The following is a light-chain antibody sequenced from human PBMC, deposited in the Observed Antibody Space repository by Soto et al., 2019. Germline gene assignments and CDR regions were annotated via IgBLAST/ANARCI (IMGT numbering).Light chain of an antibody. CDR3: QQYGSSVSYT. CDR2: GAS. J-gene: IGKJ2*01. V-gene: IGKV3-20*01. CDR1: QTVYSNY. Sequence: VLTQSPGTLSLSPGERATLSCRASQTVYSNYLAWYQQKPGQAPRLLIYGASNRATGIPDRFSGSGSGTDFTLTISRLEPEDFAVYYCQQYGSSVSYTFGQGTKLEIK.